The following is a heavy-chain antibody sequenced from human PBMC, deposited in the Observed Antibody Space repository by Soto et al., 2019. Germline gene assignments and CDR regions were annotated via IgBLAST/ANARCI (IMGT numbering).Heavy chain of an antibody. CDR3: EHTNYNTGFDS. Sequence: PTVLNPTQTLTLTCTFSWLSLSTSGVCVRWIRQAPGKALEWLALIYWNEDSRYSPSLKSRLTLTKDTSKNQVVLTMTNMDPVDTRTYYGEHTNYNTGFDSWGQGTLLTVSS. CDR1: WLSLSTSGVC. D-gene: IGHD1-20*01. J-gene: IGHJ4*02. CDR2: IYWNEDS. V-gene: IGHV2-5*01.